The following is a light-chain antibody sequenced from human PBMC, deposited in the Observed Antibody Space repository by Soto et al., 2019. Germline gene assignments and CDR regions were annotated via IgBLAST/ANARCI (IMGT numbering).Light chain of an antibody. CDR2: GGS. CDR3: QQWSSSPRT. Sequence: EIVLTQSPGTLSLSPGERATLSCRASQSLTNSRLAWYQQKPGQAPTVLIYGGSNRATGIPDRFSGSGSGTDFTLTISRLEPEDVEVYYCQQWSSSPRTFGQGTKLEI. V-gene: IGKV3-20*01. CDR1: QSLTNSR. J-gene: IGKJ2*01.